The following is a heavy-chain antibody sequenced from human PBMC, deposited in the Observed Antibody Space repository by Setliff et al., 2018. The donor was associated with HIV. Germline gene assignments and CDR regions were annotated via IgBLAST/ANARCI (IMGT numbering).Heavy chain of an antibody. V-gene: IGHV4-59*01. D-gene: IGHD2-2*01. Sequence: SETLSLTCTVSGDSISSYYWTWIRQPPGKGLEWIGDIYYSGMTNYNPSLQSRVTISLDTSKNQFSLKVNSVTAADTAVYYCARVPVCSSTSCLHVNAFDIWGQGTMVTVSS. CDR2: IYYSGMT. J-gene: IGHJ3*02. CDR3: ARVPVCSSTSCLHVNAFDI. CDR1: GDSISSYY.